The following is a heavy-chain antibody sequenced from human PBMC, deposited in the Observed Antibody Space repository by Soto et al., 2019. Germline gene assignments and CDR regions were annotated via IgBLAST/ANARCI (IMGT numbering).Heavy chain of an antibody. CDR1: GFTFSSYA. CDR2: ISGSGGST. J-gene: IGHJ4*02. V-gene: IGHV3-23*01. CDR3: AKAFEYSSVPFDY. D-gene: IGHD6-6*01. Sequence: GGSLRLSCAASGFTFSSYAMSWVRQAPGKGLEWVSAISGSGGSTYYADSVKGRFNISRDNSKNTLYLQMNSLRAEDTAVYYCAKAFEYSSVPFDYWGQGTLVTVSS.